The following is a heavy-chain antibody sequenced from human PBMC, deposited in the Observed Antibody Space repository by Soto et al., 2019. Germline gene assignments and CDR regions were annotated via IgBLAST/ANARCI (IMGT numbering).Heavy chain of an antibody. CDR2: MYHSGST. CDR1: GGSISSGGYS. Sequence: SETLSLTCAVSGGSISSGGYSWSWIRQPPGKGLEWIGYMYHSGSTYYNPSLKSRVTISVDTSKNQFSLKLSSVTAADTAVYYCARDPYYYDSSGYYVEAFDIWGQGTMVTVSS. CDR3: ARDPYYYDSSGYYVEAFDI. D-gene: IGHD3-22*01. V-gene: IGHV4-30-2*01. J-gene: IGHJ3*02.